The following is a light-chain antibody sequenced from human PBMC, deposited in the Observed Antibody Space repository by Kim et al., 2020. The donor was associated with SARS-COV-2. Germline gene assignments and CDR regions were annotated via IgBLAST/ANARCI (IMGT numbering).Light chain of an antibody. CDR3: QAWDSSTAV. Sequence: ASVAGCEEKLGDKKACGYHQKRGLSPALVIYQDSKRPSGIPERFSGSNSGNTATLTISGTQAMDEADYYCQAWDSSTAVFGTGTKVTVL. V-gene: IGLV3-1*01. CDR1: KLGDKK. J-gene: IGLJ1*01. CDR2: QDS.